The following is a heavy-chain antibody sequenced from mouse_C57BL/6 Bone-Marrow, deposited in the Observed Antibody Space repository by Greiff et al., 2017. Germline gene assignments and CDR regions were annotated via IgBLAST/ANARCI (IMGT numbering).Heavy chain of an antibody. J-gene: IGHJ2*01. Sequence: EVKLQESGGGLVKPGGSLKLSCAASGFTFSDYGMHWVRQAPEKGLEWVAYISSGSSTIYYADTVQGRFTISRDTAKNTLFLQMTSLRSEDTAMYYCARRRWFDYWGQGTTLTVSS. V-gene: IGHV5-17*01. CDR2: ISSGSSTI. CDR3: ARRRWFDY. D-gene: IGHD1-1*02. CDR1: GFTFSDYG.